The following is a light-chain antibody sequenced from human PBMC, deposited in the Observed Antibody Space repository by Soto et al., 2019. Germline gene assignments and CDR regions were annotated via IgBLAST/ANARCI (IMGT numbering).Light chain of an antibody. J-gene: IGKJ1*01. V-gene: IGKV3-15*01. CDR3: QHYNSYSEA. Sequence: EIVMTQSPSTRSASPGKRATLSCRASQSVRSNLACYQQKPGQAPRLLIYGASTRATGIPARFSGSGSGTEFTHTISSLQPDDFATYYCQHYNSYSEAFGQGTKVDIK. CDR1: QSVRSN. CDR2: GAS.